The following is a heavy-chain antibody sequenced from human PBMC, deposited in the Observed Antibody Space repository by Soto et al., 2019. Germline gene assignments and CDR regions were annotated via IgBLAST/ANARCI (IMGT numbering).Heavy chain of an antibody. CDR1: GGSISNSNW. V-gene: IGHV4-4*02. CDR3: AHRPIVGAAI. J-gene: IGHJ4*02. D-gene: IGHD1-26*01. Sequence: QVQLQESGPGLVKPSGTLSLTCAVFGGSISNSNWWTWVRQPPGKGRDWIGEIFHSGSTNYNSSLMGRVTISVDKANNHFSLKLSSVTAADTAVYYCAHRPIVGAAIWGQGTLVTVSS. CDR2: IFHSGST.